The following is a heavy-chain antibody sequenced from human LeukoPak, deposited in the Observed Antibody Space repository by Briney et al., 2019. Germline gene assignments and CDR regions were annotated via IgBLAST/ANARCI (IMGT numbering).Heavy chain of an antibody. CDR3: AKAHQPFITMVRGVTVHYFDY. V-gene: IGHV3-23*01. Sequence: GGSLRLSCAASGFTFSSYAMSWVRQAPGKGLEWVSAISGSGGSTYYAGSVKGRFTISRDNSKNTLYQQMNSLRAEDTAVYYCAKAHQPFITMVRGVTVHYFDYWGQGTLVTVSS. CDR1: GFTFSSYA. D-gene: IGHD3-10*01. J-gene: IGHJ4*02. CDR2: ISGSGGST.